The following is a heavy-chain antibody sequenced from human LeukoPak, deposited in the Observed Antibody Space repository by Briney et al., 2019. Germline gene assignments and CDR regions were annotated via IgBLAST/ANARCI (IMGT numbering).Heavy chain of an antibody. CDR2: ISYDGSNK. V-gene: IGHV3-30*18. J-gene: IGHJ4*02. CDR3: AKVAKYYYGSETYYFFEH. D-gene: IGHD3-10*01. CDR1: EFTFRSYD. Sequence: GGSLRLSCVASEFTFRSYDMHWVRQAPGKGLEWVAVISYDGSNKDYADSVKGRFTISRDNTKNSLYLQMNSLRVEDTAVYYCAKVAKYYYGSETYYFFEHWGQGTPVTASS.